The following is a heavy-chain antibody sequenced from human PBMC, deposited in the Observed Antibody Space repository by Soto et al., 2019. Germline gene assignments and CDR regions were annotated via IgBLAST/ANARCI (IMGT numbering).Heavy chain of an antibody. CDR2: IYYSGST. J-gene: IGHJ4*02. V-gene: IGHV4-31*03. Sequence: PSETLSLTCTVSGGSISSGGYYWSWIRQHPGKGLEWIGYIYYSGSTYYSPSPKSRVTISVDTSKNQFSLKLSSVTAADTAVYYCARERHDYYDSSGYLDYWGQGTLVTVPQ. CDR3: ARERHDYYDSSGYLDY. CDR1: GGSISSGGYY. D-gene: IGHD3-22*01.